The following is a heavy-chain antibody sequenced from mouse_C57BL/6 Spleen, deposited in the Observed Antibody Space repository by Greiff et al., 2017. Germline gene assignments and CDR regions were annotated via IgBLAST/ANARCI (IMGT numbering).Heavy chain of an antibody. V-gene: IGHV1-15*01. Sequence: VQLQQSGAELVRPGASVTLSCKASGYTFTDYEMHWVKQTPVHGLEWIGAIDPETGGTAYNQKFKGKDILTADKSSSTAYMELRSLTSEDSAVDYCTSPYYYGSPRDYWGQGTTLTVSS. CDR2: IDPETGGT. D-gene: IGHD1-1*01. CDR1: GYTFTDYE. CDR3: TSPYYYGSPRDY. J-gene: IGHJ2*01.